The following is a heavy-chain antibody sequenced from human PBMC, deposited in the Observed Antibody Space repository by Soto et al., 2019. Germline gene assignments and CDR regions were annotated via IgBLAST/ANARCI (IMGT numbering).Heavy chain of an antibody. J-gene: IGHJ6*02. V-gene: IGHV1-69*01. CDR3: ASDGTGYSSSWYYYYGMDV. D-gene: IGHD6-13*01. CDR2: IIPIFGTA. Sequence: QVQLVQSGAEVKKPGSSVKVSCKASGGTFSSYAISWVRQAPGQGLEWMGGIIPIFGTANYAQKFQGRVTITADESTSTAYMELSSLRSEDTAGYYCASDGTGYSSSWYYYYGMDVWGQGTTVTVSS. CDR1: GGTFSSYA.